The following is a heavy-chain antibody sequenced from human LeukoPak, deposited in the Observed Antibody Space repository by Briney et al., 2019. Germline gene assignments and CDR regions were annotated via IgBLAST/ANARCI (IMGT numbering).Heavy chain of an antibody. Sequence: GGSLRLSCAASGFTFSGYAMSWVRQAPGKGLEWVSSISGSGGSTYYADSVKGRFTISRDNSKNTLYLQMNSLRADDTAVYYCAKGEYYYDSSGYSIGNWGQGTLVTVSS. J-gene: IGHJ4*02. CDR2: ISGSGGST. V-gene: IGHV3-23*01. D-gene: IGHD3-22*01. CDR1: GFTFSGYA. CDR3: AKGEYYYDSSGYSIGN.